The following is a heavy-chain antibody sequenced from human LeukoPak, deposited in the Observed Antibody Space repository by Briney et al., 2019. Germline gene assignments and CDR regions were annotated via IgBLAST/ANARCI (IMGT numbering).Heavy chain of an antibody. J-gene: IGHJ3*02. CDR1: GYTFTDYY. CDR3: ATDYDFWSGYFGDAFDI. Sequence: GASVKVSCKASGYTFTDYYMHWVQQAPRKGLEWMGRVDPEDGETIYAEKFQGRVTITADTSTDTAYMELSSLRSEDTAVYYCATDYDFWSGYFGDAFDIWGQGTMVTVSS. V-gene: IGHV1-69-2*01. CDR2: VDPEDGET. D-gene: IGHD3-3*01.